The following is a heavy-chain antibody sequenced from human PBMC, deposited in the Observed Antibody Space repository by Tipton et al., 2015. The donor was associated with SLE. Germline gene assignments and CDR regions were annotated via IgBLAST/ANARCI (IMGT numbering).Heavy chain of an antibody. CDR1: GFAFSSYS. D-gene: IGHD7-27*01. CDR2: ISYDGSNT. V-gene: IGHV3-30*03. CDR3: ARERNWGGRYFDY. Sequence: SLRLSCAASGFAFSSYSMNWVRQAPGKGLEWVAVISYDGSNTYFAESVKGRFTFSRDNSKNTLYLQMNSLRDEDTAVYYCARERNWGGRYFDYWGQGSLVTVSS. J-gene: IGHJ4*02.